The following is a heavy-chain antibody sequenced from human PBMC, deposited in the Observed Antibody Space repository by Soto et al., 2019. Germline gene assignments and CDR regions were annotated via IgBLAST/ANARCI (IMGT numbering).Heavy chain of an antibody. CDR2: ISGSGGST. V-gene: IGHV3-23*01. J-gene: IGHJ6*02. CDR3: AKGDPYSGYTYYYYGMDV. CDR1: GFTFSSYS. Sequence: LRLSCAASGFTFSSYSMSWVRQAPWKGLEWVSAISGSGGSTYYADSVKGRFTISRDNSKNTLYLQMNSLRAEDTAVYYCAKGDPYSGYTYYYYGMDVWGQGTTVTVSS. D-gene: IGHD5-12*01.